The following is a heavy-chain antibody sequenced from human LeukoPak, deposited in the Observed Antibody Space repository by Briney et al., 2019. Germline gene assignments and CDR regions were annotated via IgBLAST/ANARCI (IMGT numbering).Heavy chain of an antibody. CDR1: GYTFTGYY. J-gene: IGHJ6*02. CDR2: INPNSGGT. CDR3: ARETTYYYYGMDS. V-gene: IGHV1-2*02. D-gene: IGHD1-1*01. Sequence: GASVKVSCKASGYTFTGYYMHWVRQAPGQGLEWMGWINPNSGGTNYAQKFQGRVTMTRDTSISTAYMELSRLRSDDTAVYYCARETTYYYYGMDSWGQGTTVTVSS.